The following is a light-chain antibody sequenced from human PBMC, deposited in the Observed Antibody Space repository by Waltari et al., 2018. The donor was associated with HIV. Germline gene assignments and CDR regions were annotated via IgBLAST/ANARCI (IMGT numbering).Light chain of an antibody. J-gene: IGLJ2*01. CDR3: SAYTMSGSLV. Sequence: QSALTQPASLSGSPGQSITITCSGSGSDIGLYDLVSWYRQEPGKAPRLLIYGVSNRPSEISRRVSGSKARTTASLTISALQAEDEGDYYCSAYTMSGSLVFGGGTKLTVL. V-gene: IGLV2-14*01. CDR1: GSDIGLYDL. CDR2: GVS.